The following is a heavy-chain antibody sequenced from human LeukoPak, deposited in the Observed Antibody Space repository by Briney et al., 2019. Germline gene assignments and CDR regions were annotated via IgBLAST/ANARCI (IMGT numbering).Heavy chain of an antibody. D-gene: IGHD1-26*01. CDR1: GFTFSNYG. CDR3: AKNSGSTAL. Sequence: PGRSLGLSCAASGFTFSNYGMHWVRQAPGKGPEWVSVISYDGSNKYYADSVKGRFTISRDNSKNTLYLQMNSLRAEDTAMYYCAKNSGSTALWGQGTLVTVSS. V-gene: IGHV3-30*18. J-gene: IGHJ4*02. CDR2: ISYDGSNK.